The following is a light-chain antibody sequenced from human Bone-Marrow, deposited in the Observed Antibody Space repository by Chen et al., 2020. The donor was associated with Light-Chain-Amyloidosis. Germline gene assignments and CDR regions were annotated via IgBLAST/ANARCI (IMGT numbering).Light chain of an antibody. CDR1: QGIRND. CDR2: VAS. J-gene: IGKJ1*01. Sequence: AIQMTQSPSSLSASVGDRVTITCRASQGIRNDVGWDQQKPGKAPKLLIYVASNLESGVPARFSGSGSGTDFTLTISSLQPEDFATYYCLQDYSHPWTFGQGTKVEIK. V-gene: IGKV1-6*01. CDR3: LQDYSHPWT.